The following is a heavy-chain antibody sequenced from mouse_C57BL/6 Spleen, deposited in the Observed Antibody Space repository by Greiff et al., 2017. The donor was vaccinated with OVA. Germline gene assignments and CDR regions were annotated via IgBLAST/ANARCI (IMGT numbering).Heavy chain of an antibody. V-gene: IGHV6-6*01. Sequence: EVKLEESGGGLVQPGGSMKLSCAASGFTFSDAWMDWVRQSPEKGLEWVAEIRNKANNHATYYAESVKGRFTISRDDSKSSVYLQMNSLRAEDTGIYYCTRPGVYYYGSSSNPSFAYWGQGTLVTVSA. CDR1: GFTFSDAW. J-gene: IGHJ3*01. CDR3: TRPGVYYYGSSSNPSFAY. CDR2: IRNKANNHAT. D-gene: IGHD1-1*01.